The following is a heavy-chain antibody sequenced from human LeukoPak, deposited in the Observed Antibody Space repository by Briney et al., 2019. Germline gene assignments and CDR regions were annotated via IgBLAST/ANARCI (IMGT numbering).Heavy chain of an antibody. CDR1: GFTFSSYS. Sequence: GGSLRLSCAASGFTFSSYSMNWVRQAPGKGLEWVSVIYSGGSTYYADSVKGRFTISRDNSKNTLYLQMNSLRAEDTAVYYCARGLRYSSGWYYFDYWGQGTLVTVSS. CDR2: IYSGGST. J-gene: IGHJ4*02. V-gene: IGHV3-66*01. D-gene: IGHD6-19*01. CDR3: ARGLRYSSGWYYFDY.